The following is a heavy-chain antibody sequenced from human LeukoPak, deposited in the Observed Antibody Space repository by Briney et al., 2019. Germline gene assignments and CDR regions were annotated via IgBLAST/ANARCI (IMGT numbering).Heavy chain of an antibody. V-gene: IGHV4-30-2*01. J-gene: IGHJ4*02. CDR1: GGSISSGGYY. CDR2: IYHSEST. CDR3: AGPQLLYNY. Sequence: PSQTLPLTCTVSGGSISSGGYYWSWIRQPPGKGLEWIGYIYHSESTYYNPSLKSRVTISVDRSKNQFSLKLSSVTAADTAVYYCAGPQLLYNYWGQGTLVTVSS. D-gene: IGHD2-2*02.